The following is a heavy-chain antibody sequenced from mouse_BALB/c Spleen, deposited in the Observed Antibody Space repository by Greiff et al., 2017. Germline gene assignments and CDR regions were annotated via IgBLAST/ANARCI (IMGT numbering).Heavy chain of an antibody. V-gene: IGHV1-4*02. CDR2: INPSSGYT. J-gene: IGHJ4*01. CDR1: GYTFTSYT. D-gene: IGHD2-13*01. CDR3: ARSGLQEAMDY. Sequence: QVQLQQSAAELARPGASVKMSCKASGYTFTSYTMHWVKQRPGQGLEWIGYINPSSGYTEYNQKFKDKTTLTADKSSSTAYMQLSSLTSEDSAVYYCARSGLQEAMDYWGQGTSVTVSS.